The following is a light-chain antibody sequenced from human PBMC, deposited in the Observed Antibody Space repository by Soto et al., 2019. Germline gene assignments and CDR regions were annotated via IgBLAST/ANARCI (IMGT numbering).Light chain of an antibody. Sequence: EIVMTQSPATLSVSPGERATLSCRASQSVSSNLAWYQQKPGQAPRLLIYGASTRATSIPARFSGSGSGTEFTLTISSLQSEDFSAYYCQQYNNWTPWTFGQGTKVEIK. J-gene: IGKJ1*01. CDR3: QQYNNWTPWT. CDR1: QSVSSN. V-gene: IGKV3-15*01. CDR2: GAS.